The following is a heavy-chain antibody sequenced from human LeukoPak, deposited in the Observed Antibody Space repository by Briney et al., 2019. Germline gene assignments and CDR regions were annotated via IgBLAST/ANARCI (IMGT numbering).Heavy chain of an antibody. V-gene: IGHV5-51*01. Sequence: GESLKISCKASGYSFTTYWIGWVRQMPGKGLEWMGIIYPGDSDTKYSPSFQGQVTISADRSISTAYLRWSALKASDSAIYYCARGDTAYYFDYWGQGTLVTVSS. CDR1: GYSFTTYW. CDR2: IYPGDSDT. CDR3: ARGDTAYYFDY. J-gene: IGHJ4*02. D-gene: IGHD2-21*02.